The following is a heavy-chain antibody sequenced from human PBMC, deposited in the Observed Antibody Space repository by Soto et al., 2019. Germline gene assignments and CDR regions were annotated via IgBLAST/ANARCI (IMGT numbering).Heavy chain of an antibody. D-gene: IGHD2-15*01. J-gene: IGHJ6*02. CDR2: IIPIFGTA. V-gene: IGHV1-69*12. Sequence: QVQLVQSGAEVKKPGSSVKVSCKASGGTFSSYAISWVRQAPGQGLEWMGGIIPIFGTANYAQKFQGRVTITADEPTSTAYMELSSLRSEDTAVYYCARDGPGYCSGGSCYRYYGMDVWGQGTTVTVSS. CDR1: GGTFSSYA. CDR3: ARDGPGYCSGGSCYRYYGMDV.